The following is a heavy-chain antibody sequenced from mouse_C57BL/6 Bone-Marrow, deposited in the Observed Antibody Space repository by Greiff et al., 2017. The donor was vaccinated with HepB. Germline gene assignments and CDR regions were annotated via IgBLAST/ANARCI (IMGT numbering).Heavy chain of an antibody. CDR2: ISSGSSTI. Sequence: DVKLQESGGGLVKPGGSLKLSCAASGFTFSDYGMHWVRQAPEQGLEWVAYISSGSSTIYYADTVKGRFTISRDNAKNTLFLQMTSLRSEDTAMYYCARQEGYYYGSRKKDYFDYWGQGTTLTVSS. J-gene: IGHJ2*01. D-gene: IGHD1-1*01. CDR3: ARQEGYYYGSRKKDYFDY. CDR1: GFTFSDYG. V-gene: IGHV5-17*01.